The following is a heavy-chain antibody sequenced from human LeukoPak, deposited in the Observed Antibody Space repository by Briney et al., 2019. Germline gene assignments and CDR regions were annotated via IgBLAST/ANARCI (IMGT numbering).Heavy chain of an antibody. V-gene: IGHV4-38-2*02. Sequence: SETLSLTCTVSGYSISSGYYWGWIRQPPGKGLEWIGEINHSGSTNYNPSLKSRVTISVDTSKNQFSLKLSSVTAADTAVYYCASGGVSNWFDPWGQGTLVTVSS. CDR2: INHSGST. CDR3: ASGGVSNWFDP. J-gene: IGHJ5*02. CDR1: GYSISSGYY. D-gene: IGHD2-8*01.